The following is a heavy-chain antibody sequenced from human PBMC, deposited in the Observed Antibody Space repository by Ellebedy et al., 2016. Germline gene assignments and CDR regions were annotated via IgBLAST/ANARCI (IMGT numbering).Heavy chain of an antibody. J-gene: IGHJ6*02. CDR3: ARDGPSLPGLYGMDV. V-gene: IGHV1-3*01. CDR1: GYTFTSYA. D-gene: IGHD3/OR15-3a*01. Sequence: ASVKVSCKASGYTFTSYAMHWVRQAPGQRLEWMGWINAGNGNTKYSQKLQGRVTMTTDTSTSTAYMELRSLRSDDTAVYYCARDGPSLPGLYGMDVWGQGTTVTVSS. CDR2: INAGNGNT.